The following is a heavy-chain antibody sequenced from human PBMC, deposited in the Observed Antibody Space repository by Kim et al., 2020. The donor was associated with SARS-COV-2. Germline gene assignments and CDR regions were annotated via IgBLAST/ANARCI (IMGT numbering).Heavy chain of an antibody. Sequence: GGSLRLSCGASGFTFSDSAMHWVRRASGKGLEWVGRIRSKVNGYATAYSASVRGRFTISRDDSRNTAYLQMNSLKTEATADYYCTRVPGTTLALWYAFD. V-gene: IGHV3-73*01. CDR1: GFTFSDSA. D-gene: IGHD1-1*01. J-gene: IGHJ3*02. CDR2: IRSKVNGYAT. CDR3: TRVPGTTLALWYAFD.